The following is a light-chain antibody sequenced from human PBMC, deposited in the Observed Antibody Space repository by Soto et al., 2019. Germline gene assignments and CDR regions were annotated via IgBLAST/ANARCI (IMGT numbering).Light chain of an antibody. V-gene: IGKV3-15*01. J-gene: IGKJ2*01. Sequence: EIVMTQSPATLAVSPGESATLSCRASQSVSSNFAWIQQKPGQAPRLLIHGASIRAPGIPARFSGSGSGTEFTLTISSLQSEDFGIYFCQQYDGWPPFTFGQGTKLEIK. CDR2: GAS. CDR1: QSVSSN. CDR3: QQYDGWPPFT.